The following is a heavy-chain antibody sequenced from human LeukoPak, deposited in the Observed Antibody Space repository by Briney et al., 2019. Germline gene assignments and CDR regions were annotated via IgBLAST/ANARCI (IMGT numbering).Heavy chain of an antibody. J-gene: IGHJ4*02. CDR3: AKDELRFLEWLLYVPDY. CDR1: GFTFSSYG. CDR2: IRYDGSNK. Sequence: GGSLRLSCAASGFTFSSYGMHWVRQAPGKGLEWVAFIRYDGSNKYYADSVKGRFTISRDNSKNTLYLQMNSLRAEDTAVYYCAKDELRFLEWLLYVPDYWGQGTLVTVSS. D-gene: IGHD3-3*01. V-gene: IGHV3-30*02.